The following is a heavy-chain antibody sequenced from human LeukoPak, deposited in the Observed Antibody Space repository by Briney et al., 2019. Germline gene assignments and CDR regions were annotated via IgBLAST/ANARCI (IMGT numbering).Heavy chain of an antibody. CDR3: AKGGCASSSCFDTYYYGMDA. V-gene: IGHV3-23*01. J-gene: IGHJ6*02. CDR1: GFTFSSYA. D-gene: IGHD2-2*01. CDR2: ISGSGAST. Sequence: GGSLRLSCAASGFTFSSYAMSWVRQAPGKGLEWVSAISGSGASTYNADSVKGRFTISRDNSKNTLYLQMNSLRAEDMAVYYCAKGGCASSSCFDTYYYGMDARGQGTTVTVSS.